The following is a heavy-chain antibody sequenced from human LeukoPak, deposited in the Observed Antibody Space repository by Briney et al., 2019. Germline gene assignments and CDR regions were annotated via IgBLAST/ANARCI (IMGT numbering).Heavy chain of an antibody. D-gene: IGHD5-18*01. V-gene: IGHV4-34*01. J-gene: IGHJ4*02. Sequence: SETLSLTCAVYGGSFSGYYWSWIRQPPGKGLEWIGEINHSGSTNYNPSLKSRVTISVDKSKNQFSLKLSSVTAADTAVYYCARDRGYSYVVYDYWGQGTLVTVSS. CDR1: GGSFSGYY. CDR2: INHSGST. CDR3: ARDRGYSYVVYDY.